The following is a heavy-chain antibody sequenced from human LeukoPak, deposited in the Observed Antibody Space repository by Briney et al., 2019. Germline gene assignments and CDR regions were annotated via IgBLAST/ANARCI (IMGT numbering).Heavy chain of an antibody. CDR1: GFTYSSYS. CDR3: ARDLGRSISCYDY. D-gene: IGHD2-2*01. V-gene: IGHV3-21*01. Sequence: GGSLRLSCAASGFTYSSYSMNWVRQAPGKGLESVSSISSSGKSIYYADSVKGRFTISRDNAKNSLYLQMNSLGAEDTAVYYCARDLGRSISCYDYWGQGTLVTVPS. J-gene: IGHJ4*02. CDR2: ISSSGKSI.